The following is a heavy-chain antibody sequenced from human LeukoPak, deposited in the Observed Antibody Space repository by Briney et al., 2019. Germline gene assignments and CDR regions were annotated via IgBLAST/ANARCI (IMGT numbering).Heavy chain of an antibody. CDR1: GFTFSSYA. J-gene: IGHJ4*02. Sequence: GGSLRLSCAASGFTFSSYAMSWVRQAPGKGLEWVSAISGSGRSTYYADSVKGRFTISRDNSKNTLYLQMNSLRAEDTAVYYCAKDPPRITMIAPEYWGQGTLVTVSS. CDR2: ISGSGRST. D-gene: IGHD3-22*01. CDR3: AKDPPRITMIAPEY. V-gene: IGHV3-23*01.